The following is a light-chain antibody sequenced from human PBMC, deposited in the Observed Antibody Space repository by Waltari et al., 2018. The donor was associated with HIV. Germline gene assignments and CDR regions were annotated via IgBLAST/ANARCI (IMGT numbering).Light chain of an antibody. Sequence: QSALTQPASVSGSPGQSLTISCTGTSSDVGGYNSVSWYQLHPGKAPKLLIYAVSTRPSGVSNRFSCCKSDNTASRTISGLQAEDEADYYCSSYTSTSTVYVFGTGTEVTVL. CDR2: AVS. CDR1: SSDVGGYNS. J-gene: IGLJ1*01. V-gene: IGLV2-14*03. CDR3: SSYTSTSTVYV.